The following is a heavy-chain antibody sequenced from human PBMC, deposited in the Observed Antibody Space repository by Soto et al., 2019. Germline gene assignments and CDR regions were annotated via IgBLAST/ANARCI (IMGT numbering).Heavy chain of an antibody. J-gene: IGHJ4*02. V-gene: IGHV3-30*18. Sequence: GGSLRLSCAASGFTFSSYGMHWVRQAPGKGLEWVAVISYDGSNKYYADSVKGRFTISRDNSKNTLYLQMNSLRAEDTAVYYCAKDGDCSSTSCPFDYWGQETLVTVSS. D-gene: IGHD2-2*01. CDR3: AKDGDCSSTSCPFDY. CDR2: ISYDGSNK. CDR1: GFTFSSYG.